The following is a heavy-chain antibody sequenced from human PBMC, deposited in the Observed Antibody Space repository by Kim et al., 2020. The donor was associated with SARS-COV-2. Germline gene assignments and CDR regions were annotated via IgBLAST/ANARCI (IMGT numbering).Heavy chain of an antibody. CDR2: NT. CDR3: ARGANIVVQH. V-gene: IGHV1-3*01. D-gene: IGHD2-15*01. Sequence: NTKYSQKFQGRVTITRDTSASTAYMELSSLRSEDTAVYYCARGANIVVQHWGQGTLVTVSS. J-gene: IGHJ1*01.